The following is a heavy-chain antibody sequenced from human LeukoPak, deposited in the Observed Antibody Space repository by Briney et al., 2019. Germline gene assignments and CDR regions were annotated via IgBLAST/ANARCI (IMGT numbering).Heavy chain of an antibody. Sequence: SETLSLTCTVSGGSISSSSYYWGWIRQPPGKGLEWIGSIYYSGSTYYNPSLKSRVTISVDTSKNQFSLKLRSVTAADTAVYYCARASVAPMINYWGQGTLVTVSS. V-gene: IGHV4-39*07. CDR1: GGSISSSSYY. J-gene: IGHJ4*02. CDR2: IYYSGST. D-gene: IGHD3-16*01. CDR3: ARASVAPMINY.